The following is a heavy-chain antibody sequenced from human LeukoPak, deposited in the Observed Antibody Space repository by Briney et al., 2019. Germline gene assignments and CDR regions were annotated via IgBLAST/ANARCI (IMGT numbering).Heavy chain of an antibody. CDR2: INPSGDST. Sequence: ASVTVSCTASGYTFTSNHIHWVRQAPGQGLEWMGVINPSGDSTSYAPNFQGRVTMTTDTSTSTAYMELRSLRSDDTAVYYCARDRAGSYFEETNVDYWGQGTLVTVSS. CDR3: ARDRAGSYFEETNVDY. J-gene: IGHJ4*02. V-gene: IGHV1-46*01. D-gene: IGHD1-26*01. CDR1: GYTFTSNH.